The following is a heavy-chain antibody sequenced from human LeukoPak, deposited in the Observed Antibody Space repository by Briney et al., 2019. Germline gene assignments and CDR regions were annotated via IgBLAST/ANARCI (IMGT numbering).Heavy chain of an antibody. CDR3: ARPIAAAVPGGWSQNPSWFDP. J-gene: IGHJ5*02. CDR1: GYTFTSYD. Sequence: GASVKVSCKASGYTFTSYDIHWVRQATGQGLEWMGWMNPNSGNTGYAQKFQGRVTMTRNTSISTAYMELSSLRSEDTAVYYCARPIAAAVPGGWSQNPSWFDPWGQGTLVTVSS. D-gene: IGHD6-13*01. V-gene: IGHV1-8*01. CDR2: MNPNSGNT.